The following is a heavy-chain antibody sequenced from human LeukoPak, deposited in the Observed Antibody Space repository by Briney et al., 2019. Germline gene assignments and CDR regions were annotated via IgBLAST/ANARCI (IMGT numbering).Heavy chain of an antibody. D-gene: IGHD2-2*01. CDR1: GFTFSSYG. V-gene: IGHV3-30*19. CDR2: IWYDGSNK. Sequence: PGRSLRLSCAASGFTFSSYGMHWVRQAPGKGLEWVAVIWYDGSNKYYADSVKGRFTISRDNSKNTLYLQMNSLRAEDTAVYYCARGGFDIVVVPAADNWFDPWGQGTLVTVSS. CDR3: ARGGFDIVVVPAADNWFDP. J-gene: IGHJ5*02.